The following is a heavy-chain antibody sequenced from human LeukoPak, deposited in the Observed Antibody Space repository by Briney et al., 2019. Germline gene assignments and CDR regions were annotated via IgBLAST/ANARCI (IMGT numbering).Heavy chain of an antibody. Sequence: SGGSLRLSCAASGATFTKYGMKWVRQAAGAGLEYISGISRSGDITHYADSEKGRFTISRDNVQNTLYLQMNSLRAEDTALYYCATEGFYYWGPGTQVTVSS. CDR1: GATFTKYG. V-gene: IGHV3-23*01. CDR2: ISRSGDIT. J-gene: IGHJ4*02. CDR3: ATEGFYY.